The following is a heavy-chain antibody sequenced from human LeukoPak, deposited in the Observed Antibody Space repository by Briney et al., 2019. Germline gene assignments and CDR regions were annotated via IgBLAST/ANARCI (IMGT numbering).Heavy chain of an antibody. D-gene: IGHD3-9*01. V-gene: IGHV4-61*08. CDR3: VTYFVNGGGRGH. CDR2: HNQNP. Sequence: SETLSLTCTVSGASVSSGDYHWSWVRQAPGKGLEWIGHNQNPSYNPSLKSCVVISIHTSRNQFSLTLNTVTAADTATYFCVTYFVNGGGRGHWGPGALVTVSS. CDR1: GASVSSGDYH. J-gene: IGHJ4*02.